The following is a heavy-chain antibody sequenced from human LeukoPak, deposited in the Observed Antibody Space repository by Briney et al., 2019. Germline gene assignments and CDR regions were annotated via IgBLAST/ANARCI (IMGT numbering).Heavy chain of an antibody. CDR1: GYTFTGYY. V-gene: IGHV1-8*02. CDR3: ATCSSTSCHYYYYYMDV. CDR2: MNPNSGNT. D-gene: IGHD2-2*01. J-gene: IGHJ6*03. Sequence: ASVKVSCKASGYTFTGYYMHWVRQAPGQGLEWMGWMNPNSGNTGYAQKFQGRVTMTRNTSISTAYMELSSLRSEDTAVYYCATCSSTSCHYYYYYMDVWGKGTTVTVSS.